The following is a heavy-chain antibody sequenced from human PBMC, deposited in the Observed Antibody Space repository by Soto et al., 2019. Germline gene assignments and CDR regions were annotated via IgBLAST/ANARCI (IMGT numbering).Heavy chain of an antibody. V-gene: IGHV4-59*01. CDR2: IYYSGST. D-gene: IGHD3-22*01. CDR1: GGSISSYY. CDR3: ARGYPHLRYSSEGNLFDP. Sequence: SETLSLTCTVSGGSISSYYWSWIRQPPGKGLEWIGYIYYSGSTNYNPSLKSRVTISVDTSKNQFSLKLSSVTAADTAVYYCARGYPHLRYSSEGNLFDPWGKGTLVTVSS. J-gene: IGHJ5*02.